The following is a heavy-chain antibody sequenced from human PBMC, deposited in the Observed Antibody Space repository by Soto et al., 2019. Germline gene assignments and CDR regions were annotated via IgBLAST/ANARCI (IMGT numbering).Heavy chain of an antibody. CDR2: MSDSGSTI. J-gene: IGHJ4*02. CDR3: ARYVAALDY. Sequence: LSLTCAVYGGSFSGYYWSWIRQAPGKGLEWLSYMSDSGSTIYYADSVKGRFTISRDNAKNSLYLQMNNLRVEDSAVYYCARYVAALDYWGRGTLVTVSS. D-gene: IGHD6-13*01. V-gene: IGHV3-11*01. CDR1: GGSFSGYY.